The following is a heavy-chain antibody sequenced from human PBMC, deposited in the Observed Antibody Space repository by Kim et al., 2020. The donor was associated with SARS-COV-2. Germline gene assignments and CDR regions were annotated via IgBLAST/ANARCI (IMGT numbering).Heavy chain of an antibody. J-gene: IGHJ6*02. CDR2: IYYSGST. D-gene: IGHD4-4*01. V-gene: IGHV4-39*01. CDR3: ARLRGERDDYSKRGGYYYYYGMDV. Sequence: SETLSLTCTVSGGSISSSSYYWGWIRQPPGKGLEWIGSIYYSGSTYYNPSLKSRVTISVDTSKNQFSLKLSSVTAADTAVYYCARLRGERDDYSKRGGYYYYYGMDVWGQGTTVTVSS. CDR1: GGSISSSSYY.